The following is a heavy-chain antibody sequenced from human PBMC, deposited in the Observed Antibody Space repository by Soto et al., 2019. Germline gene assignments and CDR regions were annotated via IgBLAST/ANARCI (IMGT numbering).Heavy chain of an antibody. CDR1: GGTFSSYA. V-gene: IGHV1-69*12. Sequence: QVQLVQSGAEVKKPGSSVKVSCKASGGTFSSYAISWVRQAPGQGLECMGGIIPIFGTANYAQKFQGRVTITADESTSTAYMELSSERSEDTAVYYCARERRGGNHRGGFDYWGQGTLVTVSS. D-gene: IGHD2-15*01. CDR3: ARERRGGNHRGGFDY. J-gene: IGHJ4*02. CDR2: IIPIFGTA.